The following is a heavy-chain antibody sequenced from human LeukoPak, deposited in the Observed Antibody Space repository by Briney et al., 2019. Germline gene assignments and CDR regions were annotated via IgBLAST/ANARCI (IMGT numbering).Heavy chain of an antibody. CDR3: ARGYCSSTSCYFDY. CDR2: IYYSGST. Sequence: SQTLSLTCTVSGVSISRGGYYWSWIRQHPGKGLEWIGYIYYSGSTYYNPSLKSRVTISADTSKNQFSLKLSSVTAADTALYYCARGYCSSTSCYFDYWGQGTLVTVSS. CDR1: GVSISRGGYY. D-gene: IGHD2-2*01. J-gene: IGHJ4*02. V-gene: IGHV4-31*03.